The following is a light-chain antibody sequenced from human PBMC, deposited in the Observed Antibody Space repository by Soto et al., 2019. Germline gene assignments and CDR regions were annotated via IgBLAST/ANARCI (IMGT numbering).Light chain of an antibody. J-gene: IGLJ1*01. CDR1: SXDVGGFNS. CDR2: DVN. CDR3: CSYAGSYSYA. V-gene: IGLV2-11*01. Sequence: QSALTQPRSVSGSPGQSVTISCTGTSXDVGGFNSVSWYQQHPGKAPKLMIYDVNKRPSGVPDRFCGSKSGSTASLTISGLQAEDEADYYCCSYAGSYSYAFATGTKVTVL.